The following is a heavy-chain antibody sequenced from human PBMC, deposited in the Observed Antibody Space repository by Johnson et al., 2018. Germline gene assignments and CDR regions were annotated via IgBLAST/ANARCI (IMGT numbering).Heavy chain of an antibody. CDR2: IKEDGREM. Sequence: VQLQESGGGLVKPGGSLRLSCVASGFPFSDHWAFWVRQFPGKGLEWVANIKEDGREMYYLDSVRGRFTNSRDNAKKSRYLQMNSLRAEDTAVYYSAREGSRGYGRNWFDPWGQGTLVTVSP. V-gene: IGHV3-7*01. D-gene: IGHD3-22*01. CDR3: AREGSRGYGRNWFDP. J-gene: IGHJ5*02. CDR1: GFPFSDHW.